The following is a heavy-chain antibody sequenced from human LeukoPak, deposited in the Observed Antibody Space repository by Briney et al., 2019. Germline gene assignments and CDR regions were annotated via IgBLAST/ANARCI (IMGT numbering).Heavy chain of an antibody. V-gene: IGHV3-23*01. J-gene: IGHJ4*02. CDR3: AKEQQSTWVPLDY. Sequence: PGGSLRLTCAASGFTFTNYAMSWVRQAPGKGLEWVSAISGSAGSTYYADSVKGRFTISRDNSKNTLYLQMNSLRAEDTAVYYCAKEQQSTWVPLDYWGRGTLVTVSS. CDR1: GFTFTNYA. D-gene: IGHD1-1*01. CDR2: ISGSAGST.